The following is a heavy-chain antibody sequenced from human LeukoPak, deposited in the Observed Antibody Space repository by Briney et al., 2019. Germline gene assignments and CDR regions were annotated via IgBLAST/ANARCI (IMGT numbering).Heavy chain of an antibody. D-gene: IGHD3-3*01. Sequence: ASVKVSCKASGYAFTSYDINWVRQATGQGLEWMGWMNPNSGNTGYAQKFQGSVTMTRNTSISTAYMELSSLRSEDTAVYYCARGVREGNTMALLGYWGQGTLVTASS. CDR3: ARGVREGNTMALLGY. CDR1: GYAFTSYD. V-gene: IGHV1-8*01. CDR2: MNPNSGNT. J-gene: IGHJ4*02.